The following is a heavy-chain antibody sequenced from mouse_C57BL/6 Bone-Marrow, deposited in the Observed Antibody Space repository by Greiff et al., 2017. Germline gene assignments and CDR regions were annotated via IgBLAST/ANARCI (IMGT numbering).Heavy chain of an antibody. J-gene: IGHJ3*01. CDR1: GYTFTSYW. V-gene: IGHV1-50*01. CDR2: IDPSDSYT. CDR3: ARDGYYVWFAY. Sequence: QVQLQQPGAELVKPGASVKLSCKASGYTFTSYWMQWVKQRPGQGLEWIGEIDPSDSYTNYNQKFKGKATLTVDTSSRTAYMQLSSLTSEDSAAYYCARDGYYVWFAYWGQGTLVTVSA. D-gene: IGHD2-3*01.